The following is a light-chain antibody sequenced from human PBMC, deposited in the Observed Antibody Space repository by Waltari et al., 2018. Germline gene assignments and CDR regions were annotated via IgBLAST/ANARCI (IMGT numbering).Light chain of an antibody. V-gene: IGLV1-47*01. Sequence: QSVLTQPPSASGTPGQRVTISCSGSSSNIGGNYVYWYQQLPGKAPKLLIYRNNQRPSGVPVRFSGSKSGTSASLAISGLRSEDEADYYCAAWDDSLSGPWVFGGGTKLTVL. CDR1: SSNIGGNY. CDR3: AAWDDSLSGPWV. CDR2: RNN. J-gene: IGLJ3*02.